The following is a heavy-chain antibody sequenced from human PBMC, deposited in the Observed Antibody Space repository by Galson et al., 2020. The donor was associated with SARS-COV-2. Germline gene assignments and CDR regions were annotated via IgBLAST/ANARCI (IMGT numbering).Heavy chain of an antibody. D-gene: IGHD3-16*01. CDR1: GGTFSSYA. Sequence: SVTVSCKASGGTFSSYAISWVRQAPGQGLEWMGGIIPIFGTANYAQKFQGRVTITADESTSTAYMELSSLRSEDTAVYYCARAAWGIGVYYYYYMDVWGKGTTVTVSS. CDR2: IIPIFGTA. J-gene: IGHJ6*03. CDR3: ARAAWGIGVYYYYYMDV. V-gene: IGHV1-69*13.